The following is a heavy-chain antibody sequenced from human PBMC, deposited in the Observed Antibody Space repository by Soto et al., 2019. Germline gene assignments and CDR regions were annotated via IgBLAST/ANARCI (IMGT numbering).Heavy chain of an antibody. CDR3: ARGGRGYYYVDV. CDR1: GFTFSDYW. CDR2: IKGDASTT. Sequence: EVQLVESGGGLVQPGGSLRLSCEASGFTFSDYWIHWVRQAPGKGLVWLSRIKGDASTTNYADSVMGRFTVSRDNARNTGYLQRNSLRAEDTAIYYCARGGRGYYYVDVWGKGITVTVSS. J-gene: IGHJ6*03. V-gene: IGHV3-74*01.